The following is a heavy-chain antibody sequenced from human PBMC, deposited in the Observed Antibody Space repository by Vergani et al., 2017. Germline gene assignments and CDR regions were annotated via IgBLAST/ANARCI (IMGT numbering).Heavy chain of an antibody. CDR2: IWYDGSNK. CDR3: AREGLGYYYGSGSTDY. V-gene: IGHV3-33*01. CDR1: GFTFSSYG. D-gene: IGHD3-10*01. Sequence: VQLVESGGGVVQPGRSLRLSCAASGFTFSSYGMHWVRQAPGKGLEWVAVIWYDGSNKYYADSVKGRFTISRDNSKNTLYLQMNSLRAEDTAVYYCAREGLGYYYGSGSTDYWGQGTLVTVSS. J-gene: IGHJ4*02.